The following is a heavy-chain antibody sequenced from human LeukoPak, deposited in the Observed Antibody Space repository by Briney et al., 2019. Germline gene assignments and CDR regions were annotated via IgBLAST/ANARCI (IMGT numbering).Heavy chain of an antibody. CDR3: ARGIFDP. Sequence: ASVKVSCKASGYSFTHHHMHWVRQAPGQGLEWMGWIHPNSGGTNYAQKFQGRVTITRDTPISTVYMELSRLRSDDTAVYYCARGIFDPWGQRTLLSV. J-gene: IGHJ5*02. V-gene: IGHV1-2*02. CDR2: IHPNSGGT. CDR1: GYSFTHHH.